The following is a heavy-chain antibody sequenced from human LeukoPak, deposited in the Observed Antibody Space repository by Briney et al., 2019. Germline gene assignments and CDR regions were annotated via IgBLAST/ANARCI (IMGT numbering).Heavy chain of an antibody. CDR2: IYYSGST. D-gene: IGHD3-10*01. CDR1: GDSIGDYY. CDR3: ARHSSSGSYYY. V-gene: IGHV4-59*08. Sequence: SETLSLTCTVSGDSIGDYYWSWIRKPPGKGLEWIGYIYYSGSTNYNPSLKSRVTISVDTSKNQFSLKLSSVTAADTAVYYCARHSSSGSYYYWGQGTMVTVSS. J-gene: IGHJ3*01.